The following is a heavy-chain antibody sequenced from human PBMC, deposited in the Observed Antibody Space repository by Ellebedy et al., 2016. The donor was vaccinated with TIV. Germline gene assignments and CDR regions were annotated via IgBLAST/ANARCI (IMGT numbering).Heavy chain of an antibody. Sequence: GESLKISXAVSGFTFSRNVMNWVRQAPGKGLEWVSSINANGGTTYDADSVKGRFTISRDNSKNTLYLQMNGLRAEDTAIYYCAKRKGYSDAFDFWGQGTMVTVS. J-gene: IGHJ3*01. D-gene: IGHD5-18*01. CDR1: GFTFSRNV. CDR3: AKRKGYSDAFDF. V-gene: IGHV3-23*01. CDR2: INANGGTT.